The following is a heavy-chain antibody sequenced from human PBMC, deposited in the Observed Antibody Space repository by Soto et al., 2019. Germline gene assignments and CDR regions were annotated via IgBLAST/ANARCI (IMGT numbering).Heavy chain of an antibody. CDR2: FRTSGDGGTT. Sequence: PGGSLRLSCAASGFTFSSYSMSGVRQSPGEGLEWVSGFRTSGDGGTTYYADSVKGRFTISRDNSKNMLFLQMNSLRAEDTAIYYCAKKVNSGPGSQYFDYWGQGTLVTVSS. V-gene: IGHV3-23*01. CDR3: AKKVNSGPGSQYFDY. CDR1: GFTFSSYS. J-gene: IGHJ4*02. D-gene: IGHD3-10*01.